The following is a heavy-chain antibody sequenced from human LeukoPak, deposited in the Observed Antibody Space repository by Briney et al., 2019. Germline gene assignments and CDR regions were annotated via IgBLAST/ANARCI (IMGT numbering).Heavy chain of an antibody. J-gene: IGHJ4*02. CDR1: GFTFSSYG. D-gene: IGHD3-3*01. V-gene: IGHV3-30*18. CDR3: AKVGQLLLGEWDC. CDR2: VSYDGDNK. Sequence: PRKSLRLSCTVSGFTFSSYGMHWVCQAPGKRLEWVAGVSYDGDNKFHADSVKGRFTISRDNSKNTLYLQMNSLRAEDTAVYYCAKVGQLLLGEWDCWGQGTLVTVSS.